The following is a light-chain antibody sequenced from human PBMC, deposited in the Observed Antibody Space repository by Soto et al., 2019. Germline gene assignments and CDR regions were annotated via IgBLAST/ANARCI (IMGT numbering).Light chain of an antibody. CDR3: QQYNTYPGT. CDR1: QSISSW. Sequence: DIQMTQSPSTLSASVGDRVTITCRASQSISSWLAWYQQKPGKAPTLLIYKASSLESGVPSRFSGSGAGTECTLTSSSLQPDDFATYYCQQYNTYPGTFGQGTKLEIK. V-gene: IGKV1-5*03. J-gene: IGKJ2*02. CDR2: KAS.